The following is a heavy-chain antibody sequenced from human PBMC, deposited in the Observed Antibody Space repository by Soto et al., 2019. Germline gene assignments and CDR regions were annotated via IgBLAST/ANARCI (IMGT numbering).Heavy chain of an antibody. CDR2: ITPIFGTA. CDR1: GGTFNSYL. J-gene: IGHJ5*02. CDR3: ARDLESGSYRGDT. D-gene: IGHD1-26*01. Sequence: QVQLVQSGAEVKKPGSSVKVSCQAYGGTFNSYLISWVRQAPGQGLEWMGGITPIFGTANYAQKFQGRVTITADESTSTVYMELSSLRSDDTAVYFCARDLESGSYRGDTWGQGPPVTVTS. V-gene: IGHV1-69*12.